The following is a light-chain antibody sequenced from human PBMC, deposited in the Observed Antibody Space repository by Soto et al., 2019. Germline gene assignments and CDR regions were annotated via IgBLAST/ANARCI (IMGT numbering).Light chain of an antibody. Sequence: EIVMTQSPATLSVSPGERATLSCRASQSVSTKLAWYQQKPGQAPRLLIYGASTRATGIPARFSGSGSGTEFTLTISTLQSEDFAVYYCQQYTNWPPYTFGQGTKLEI. CDR1: QSVSTK. CDR3: QQYTNWPPYT. V-gene: IGKV3-15*01. J-gene: IGKJ2*01. CDR2: GAS.